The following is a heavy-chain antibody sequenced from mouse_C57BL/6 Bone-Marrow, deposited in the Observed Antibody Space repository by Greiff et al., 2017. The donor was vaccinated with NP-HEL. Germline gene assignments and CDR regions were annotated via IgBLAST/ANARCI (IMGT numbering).Heavy chain of an antibody. Sequence: QVQLQQPGAELVKPGASVKLSCKASGYTFTSYWMQWVKQRPGQGLEWIGEIDPSDSYTNYNQKFKGKATLTVDTSSSTAYMQLSSLTSEDSAVYYCARPNWDRYFDVWGTGTTVTVSS. CDR3: ARPNWDRYFDV. V-gene: IGHV1-50*01. CDR2: IDPSDSYT. D-gene: IGHD4-1*01. J-gene: IGHJ1*03. CDR1: GYTFTSYW.